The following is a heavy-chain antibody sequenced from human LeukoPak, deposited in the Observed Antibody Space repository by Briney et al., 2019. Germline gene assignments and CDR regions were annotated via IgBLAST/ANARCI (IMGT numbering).Heavy chain of an antibody. J-gene: IGHJ4*02. Sequence: RTSGPALVKPTQTLTLTCTFSGVSLSTSSMCVGWIRQPPGKALEWLARIDWDDDKYYSSSLKTRLTISKDTSRNQVVLTMTNMDPVDTATYYCARIRSGSYSMDYWGQGTLVIVSS. D-gene: IGHD1-26*01. CDR3: ARIRSGSYSMDY. CDR2: IDWDDDK. V-gene: IGHV2-70*11. CDR1: GVSLSTSSMC.